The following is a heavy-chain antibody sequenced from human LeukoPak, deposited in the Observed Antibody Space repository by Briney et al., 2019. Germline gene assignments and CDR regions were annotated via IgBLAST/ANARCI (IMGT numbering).Heavy chain of an antibody. J-gene: IGHJ4*02. Sequence: SETLSLTCTVSGYFIRSGFYWGWIRQPPGKGLEWIGSFYHSGSTNYNPSLKSRVTISVDTSKNQFSLKLSSVTAADTAVYYCARGKLGRGYDSRTDLDYWGQGTLVTVSS. V-gene: IGHV4-38-2*02. CDR3: ARGKLGRGYDSRTDLDY. CDR2: FYHSGST. CDR1: GYFIRSGFY. D-gene: IGHD5-12*01.